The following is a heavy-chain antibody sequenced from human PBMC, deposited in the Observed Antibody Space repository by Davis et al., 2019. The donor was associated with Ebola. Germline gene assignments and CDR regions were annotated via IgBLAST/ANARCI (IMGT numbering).Heavy chain of an antibody. V-gene: IGHV4-34*01. CDR2: IYHSGST. D-gene: IGHD1-1*01. CDR1: GGSFSGYY. Sequence: SETLSLTCAVYGGSFSGYYWSWIRQPPGKGLEWIGYIYHSGSTYYNPSLKSRVTLSVDRSKNQFSLKLSSVTAADTAVYYCARTTAYYYYGMDVWGQGTTVTVSS. J-gene: IGHJ6*02. CDR3: ARTTAYYYYGMDV.